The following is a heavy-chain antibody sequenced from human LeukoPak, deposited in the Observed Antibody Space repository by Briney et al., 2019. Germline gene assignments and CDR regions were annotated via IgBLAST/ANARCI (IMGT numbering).Heavy chain of an antibody. CDR3: ARAGCSSTSCYRSGAFDI. D-gene: IGHD2-2*01. J-gene: IGHJ3*02. V-gene: IGHV1-24*01. Sequence: ASVKVSCKFSGYTLTELSMHWVRPAPGKGLEWMGGFDPEDGETIYAQKFQGRVTMTEDTSTDTAYMELSSLRSEDTAVYYCARAGCSSTSCYRSGAFDIWGQGTMVTVSS. CDR1: GYTLTELS. CDR2: FDPEDGET.